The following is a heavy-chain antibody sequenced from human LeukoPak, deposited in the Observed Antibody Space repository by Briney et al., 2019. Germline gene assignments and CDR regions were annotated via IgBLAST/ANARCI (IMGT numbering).Heavy chain of an antibody. CDR3: AKSPDYNDGSGYPEAFDI. V-gene: IGHV3-23*01. CDR1: GFTFDIYA. D-gene: IGHD3-22*01. J-gene: IGHJ3*02. CDR2: ITRSAETT. Sequence: GGSLRLSCAASGFTFDIYAMSWVRQSPVKGLEWVSTITRSAETTYYADSVKGRFSIFRDNSKNTLDLQMNSLTAEDTAVYYCAKSPDYNDGSGYPEAFDIWGQGTMVIVSS.